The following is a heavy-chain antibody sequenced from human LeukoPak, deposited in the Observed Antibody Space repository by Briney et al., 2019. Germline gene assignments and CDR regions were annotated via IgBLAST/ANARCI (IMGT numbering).Heavy chain of an antibody. CDR3: AREYYDFWSGYYYRYYYYGMDV. Sequence: ASVKVSCKASGYSLTSYYMHWVRQAPGQGLEWMGIINPSGGSTRYAQKFQGRVTMTRDTSTSTVYMELSSLRSEDTAVYYCAREYYDFWSGYYYRYYYYGMDVWGQGTTVTVSS. CDR2: INPSGGST. D-gene: IGHD3-3*01. V-gene: IGHV1-46*01. J-gene: IGHJ6*02. CDR1: GYSLTSYY.